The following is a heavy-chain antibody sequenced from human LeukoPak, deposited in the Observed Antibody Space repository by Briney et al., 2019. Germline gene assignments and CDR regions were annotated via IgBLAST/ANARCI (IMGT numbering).Heavy chain of an antibody. CDR1: AGSISSSSYY. Sequence: PSETLSLTCTVAAGSISSSSYYWGSIRQPPGKGLEWIGRIYYSGSTYYNPSLKSRVTISVDTSKNQFSLKLSSVTAADTAVYYCARHRIVVVTGVRDAFDIWGQGTMVTVSS. CDR3: ARHRIVVVTGVRDAFDI. V-gene: IGHV4-39*01. CDR2: IYYSGST. J-gene: IGHJ3*02. D-gene: IGHD2-21*02.